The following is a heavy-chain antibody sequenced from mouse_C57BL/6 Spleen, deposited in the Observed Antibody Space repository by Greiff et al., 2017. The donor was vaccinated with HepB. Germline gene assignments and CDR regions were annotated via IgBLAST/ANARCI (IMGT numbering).Heavy chain of an antibody. CDR2: IWTGGGT. CDR3: ARSGSSYVAWFAY. Sequence: VKLMESGPGLVAPSQSLSITCTVSGFSLTSYAISWVRQPPGKGLEWLGVIWTGGGTNYNSALKSRLSISKDNSKSQVILKMNSLQTEDTARYYCARSGSSYVAWFAYWGQGTLVTVSA. D-gene: IGHD1-1*01. V-gene: IGHV2-9-1*01. J-gene: IGHJ3*01. CDR1: GFSLTSYA.